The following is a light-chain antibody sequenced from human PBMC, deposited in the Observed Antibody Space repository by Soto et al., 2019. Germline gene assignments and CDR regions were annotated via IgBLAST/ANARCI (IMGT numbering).Light chain of an antibody. CDR3: QRSFSTLWT. CDR2: TAS. Sequence: DIQMTQSPSSLSASVGDRVTITCRASQSISWYLNWYQQKPGKAPKLLIYTASSLQSGVPSRFSGSGSGTDFTLTITSLQPEDFATYYCQRSFSTLWTFGQGTKVDIK. CDR1: QSISWY. V-gene: IGKV1-39*01. J-gene: IGKJ1*01.